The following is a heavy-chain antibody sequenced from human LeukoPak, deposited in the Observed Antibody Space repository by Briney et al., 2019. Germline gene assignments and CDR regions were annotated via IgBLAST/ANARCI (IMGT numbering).Heavy chain of an antibody. J-gene: IGHJ6*03. V-gene: IGHV4-34*01. CDR3: ARDLAGSDDYISYYYYYMDV. D-gene: IGHD4-11*01. CDR1: GGSFSGYY. CDR2: INHSGST. Sequence: SETLSLTCAVYGGSFSGYYWSWIRQPPGKGLEWIGEINHSGSTNYNPSLKSRVTISVDTSKNQFSLKLSSVTAADTAVYYCARDLAGSDDYISYYYYYMDVWGKGTTVTVSS.